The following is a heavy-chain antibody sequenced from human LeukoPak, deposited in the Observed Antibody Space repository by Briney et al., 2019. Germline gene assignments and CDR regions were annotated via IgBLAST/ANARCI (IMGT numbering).Heavy chain of an antibody. CDR3: ARYSSSWYVDY. D-gene: IGHD6-13*01. CDR1: GYTFTSYA. CDR2: MNPNSGNT. J-gene: IGHJ4*02. V-gene: IGHV1-8*02. Sequence: GASVKVSCKASGYTFTSYAMNWVRQATGQGLEWMGWMNPNSGNTGYAQKFQGRVTMTRNTSISTAYMELSSLRSEDTAVYYCARYSSSWYVDYWGQGTLVTVSS.